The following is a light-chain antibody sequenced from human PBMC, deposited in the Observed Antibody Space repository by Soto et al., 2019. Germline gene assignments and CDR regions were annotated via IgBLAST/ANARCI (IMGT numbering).Light chain of an antibody. CDR3: SSYTTSSSPWV. V-gene: IGLV2-14*01. Sequence: QSVLTQPASVSGSPGQSITISCTGTSSDVGGYNYVSWYQQHPGKAPKLMIYEVSNRPSGVSNRFSGSKSGNTSSLTISGPQAENEGAYSCSSYTTSSSPWVFGGGTKLT. CDR2: EVS. J-gene: IGLJ3*02. CDR1: SSDVGGYNY.